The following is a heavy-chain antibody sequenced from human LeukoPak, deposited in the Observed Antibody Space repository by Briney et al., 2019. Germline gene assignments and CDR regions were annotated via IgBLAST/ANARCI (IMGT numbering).Heavy chain of an antibody. CDR1: GFTFSSYG. J-gene: IGHJ4*02. CDR3: AKAGLEWLRFIPVYYFDY. D-gene: IGHD5-12*01. Sequence: AGGSLRLSCAASGFTFSSYGMSWVRQAPGKGLEWVSAISGSGGSTYYADSVKGRFTISRDNSKNTLYLQMNSLRAEDTAVYYCAKAGLEWLRFIPVYYFDYWGQGTLVTVSS. V-gene: IGHV3-23*01. CDR2: ISGSGGST.